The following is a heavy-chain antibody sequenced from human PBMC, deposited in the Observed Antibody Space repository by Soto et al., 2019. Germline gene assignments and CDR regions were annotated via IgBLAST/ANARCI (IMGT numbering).Heavy chain of an antibody. CDR1: GFTFNNYG. V-gene: IGHV3-30*18. CDR2: ISYDGSNK. CDR3: AKGNSMTTIINSYYYGLDV. J-gene: IGHJ6*02. Sequence: PGGSLRLSCAASGFTFNNYGMHWVRQAPGKGLEWVALISYDGSNKFYADSVKGRFTISRDNSKNTLYLQMNSLRAEDTAVYYCAKGNSMTTIINSYYYGLDVWGQGTTVTVSS. D-gene: IGHD4-4*01.